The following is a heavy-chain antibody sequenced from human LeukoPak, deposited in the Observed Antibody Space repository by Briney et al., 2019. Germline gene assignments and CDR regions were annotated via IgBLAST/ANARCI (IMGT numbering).Heavy chain of an antibody. J-gene: IGHJ4*02. CDR3: ARDRRSWIQLWLYDY. Sequence: GGSLGLSCAASGFTFSSYWMHWVRQAPGKGLVWVSRINSDGSSTSYADSVKGRFTISRDNAKNTLYLQMNSLRAEDTAVYYCARDRRSWIQLWLYDYWGQGTLVTVSS. V-gene: IGHV3-74*01. D-gene: IGHD5-18*01. CDR2: INSDGSST. CDR1: GFTFSSYW.